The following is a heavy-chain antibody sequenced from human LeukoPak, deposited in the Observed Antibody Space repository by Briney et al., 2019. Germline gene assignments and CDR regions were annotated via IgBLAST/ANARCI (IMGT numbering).Heavy chain of an antibody. Sequence: SETLSLTCAVYGGSFSGYYWSWIRQPPGEGLEWIGEINHSGSTNSNPSLKSRVTISVDTSKNQFSLKLSSVTAADTAMYYCARRLLGYCSGGSCYSGYFQHWGQGTLVTVSS. J-gene: IGHJ1*01. D-gene: IGHD2-15*01. CDR2: INHSGST. CDR3: ARRLLGYCSGGSCYSGYFQH. V-gene: IGHV4-34*01. CDR1: GGSFSGYY.